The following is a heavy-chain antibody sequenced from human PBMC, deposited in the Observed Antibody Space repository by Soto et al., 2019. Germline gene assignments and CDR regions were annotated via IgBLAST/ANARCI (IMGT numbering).Heavy chain of an antibody. V-gene: IGHV1-8*01. CDR2: MNPNSGNT. CDR3: ARSPRNWGFDY. J-gene: IGHJ4*02. D-gene: IGHD7-27*01. Sequence: QVQLVQSGAEVKKPGASVKVSCKASGYTFTSYDINWVRQATGQGFEWMGWMNPNSGNTGYAQKCQGRVTRTRDPSITTAYMELSSLRSEDTAVYYCARSPRNWGFDYWGLGTLVTVSS. CDR1: GYTFTSYD.